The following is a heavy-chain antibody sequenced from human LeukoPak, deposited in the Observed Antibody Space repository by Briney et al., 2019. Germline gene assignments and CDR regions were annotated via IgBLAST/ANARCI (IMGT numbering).Heavy chain of an antibody. CDR2: IRSKAYGGTT. CDR1: GFTFGDYA. J-gene: IGHJ4*02. V-gene: IGHV3-49*04. Sequence: GGSLRLSCTASGFTFGDYAMSWVRQAPGKGLEWVGFIRSKAYGGTTEYAASVKGRFTISRDDSKSIAYLQMNSLKTEDTAVXXXXXXXSXXXXXXXXXXXXXXYXGQGTLVTVSX. CDR3: XXXXSXXXXXXXXXXXXXXY.